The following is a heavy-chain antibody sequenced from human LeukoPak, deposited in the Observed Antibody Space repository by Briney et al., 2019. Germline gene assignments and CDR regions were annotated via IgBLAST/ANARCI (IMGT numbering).Heavy chain of an antibody. V-gene: IGHV3-7*01. D-gene: IGHD2-15*01. J-gene: IGHJ4*02. CDR3: ARTALNIVVVVAVGHYFGY. Sequence: GGSLRLSCAASGFTFSSYWMSWVRQAPGKELEWVANIKQDGSEKYYVDSVKGRFTISRDNAKNSLYLQMNSLRAEDTAVYYCARTALNIVVVVAVGHYFGYWGQGTLVTVSS. CDR1: GFTFSSYW. CDR2: IKQDGSEK.